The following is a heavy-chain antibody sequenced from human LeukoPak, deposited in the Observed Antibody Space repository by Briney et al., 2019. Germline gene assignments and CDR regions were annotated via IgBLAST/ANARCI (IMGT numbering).Heavy chain of an antibody. CDR1: GGTFSSYA. CDR2: IIPILGIA. CDR3: ARVISYCGGDCYYDAFDI. D-gene: IGHD2-21*01. Sequence: SVKVSCKASGGTFSSYAISWVRQAPGQGLEWMGRIIPILGIANYAQKFQGRVTITTDKSTSTAYMELSSLRSEDTAVYYCARVISYCGGDCYYDAFDIWGQGTMVTVSS. J-gene: IGHJ3*02. V-gene: IGHV1-69*04.